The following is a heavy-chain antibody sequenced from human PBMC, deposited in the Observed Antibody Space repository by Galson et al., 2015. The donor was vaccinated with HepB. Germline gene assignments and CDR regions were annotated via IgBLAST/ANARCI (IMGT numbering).Heavy chain of an antibody. D-gene: IGHD3-22*01. CDR2: TYYRSKWYN. V-gene: IGHV6-1*01. CDR1: GDSVSSNSGA. Sequence: CAISGDSVSSNSGAWNWIRQSPSRGLEWLGRTYYRSKWYNDYAVSVKSRITINPDTTKNQFSLQLNSVTPEDTAVYYCATYYYDRNGYQDAFDIWGQGTMVTVSS. J-gene: IGHJ3*02. CDR3: ATYYYDRNGYQDAFDI.